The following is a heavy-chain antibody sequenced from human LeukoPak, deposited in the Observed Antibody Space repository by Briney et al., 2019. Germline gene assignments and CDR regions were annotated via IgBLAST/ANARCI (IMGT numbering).Heavy chain of an antibody. V-gene: IGHV3-30*04. CDR2: ISYDGSNK. Sequence: GRSLRLSCAASGFTFSSYAMHRVRQAPGKGLEWVAVISYDGSNKYYADSVKGRFTISRDNSKNTLYLQMNSLRAEDTAVYYCARGRSSTRGYFDYWGQGTLVTISS. J-gene: IGHJ4*02. D-gene: IGHD2-2*01. CDR3: ARGRSSTRGYFDY. CDR1: GFTFSSYA.